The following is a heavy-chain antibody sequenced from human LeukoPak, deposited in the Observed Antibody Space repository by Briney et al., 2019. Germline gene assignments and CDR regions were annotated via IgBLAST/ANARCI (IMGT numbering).Heavy chain of an antibody. J-gene: IGHJ3*02. Sequence: SETLSLTCTVSGDSISSYYWSWIRQPPGKGLEWIGYIHYSGSTNYNPSLKSRVTISVDTSKNQFSLKLSSVTAADTAVYYCARISRDAFDIWGQGTMVTVSS. CDR1: GDSISSYY. CDR2: IHYSGST. V-gene: IGHV4-59*01. CDR3: ARISRDAFDI.